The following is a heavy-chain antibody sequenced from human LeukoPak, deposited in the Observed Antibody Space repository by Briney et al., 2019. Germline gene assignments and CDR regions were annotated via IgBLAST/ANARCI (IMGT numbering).Heavy chain of an antibody. D-gene: IGHD3-16*02. Sequence: GGSLRLSCAASGFTFSSYSINWVRQAPGKGLEWVSSISSTSSYIYYADSVKGRLPISRDNAKNSLYLQMNSLRAEDTAVYYCASRYSPNWGQGTLVTVSS. CDR2: ISSTSSYI. J-gene: IGHJ4*02. V-gene: IGHV3-21*01. CDR1: GFTFSSYS. CDR3: ASRYSPN.